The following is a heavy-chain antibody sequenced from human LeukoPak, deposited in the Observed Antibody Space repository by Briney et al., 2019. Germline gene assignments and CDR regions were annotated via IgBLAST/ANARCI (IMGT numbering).Heavy chain of an antibody. V-gene: IGHV3-66*01. D-gene: IGHD3-22*01. CDR1: GFTFSDYY. CDR2: IYSGGST. CDR3: ARGGSGYYYPG. J-gene: IGHJ4*02. Sequence: PGGSLRLSCAASGFTFSDYYMSWVRQAPGKGLVWVSVIYSGGSTYYTDSVKGRFTLSRDNSKNTLYLQMNSLRAEDTAVYYCARGGSGYYYPGWSQGTLVTVSS.